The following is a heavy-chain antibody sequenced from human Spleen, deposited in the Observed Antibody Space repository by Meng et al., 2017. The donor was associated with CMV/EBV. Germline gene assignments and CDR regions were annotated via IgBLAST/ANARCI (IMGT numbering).Heavy chain of an antibody. CDR3: ARDPGGSWDVYGMDV. D-gene: IGHD2-15*01. CDR1: GDSISTYY. Sequence: SETLSLTCTVSGDSISTYYWNWIRQPPGKGLEWIGYITYSGSTNYNPSLKSRVTISVDTSKNQFSLKLSSVTAADTAVYYCARDPGGSWDVYGMDVWGQGTTVTVSS. J-gene: IGHJ6*02. CDR2: ITYSGST. V-gene: IGHV4-59*01.